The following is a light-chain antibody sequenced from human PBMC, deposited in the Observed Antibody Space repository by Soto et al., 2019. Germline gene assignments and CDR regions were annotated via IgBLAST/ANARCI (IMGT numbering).Light chain of an antibody. Sequence: QSALTQPASVSGSPGQSITISCTGTSSDVGAYNRVSWYQQHPGKAPKLMIFGVSGRPSGVSDRFSGSKSGNTASLTISGLQADDEADYYCISFTTSTAYVFGTGTQLTVL. CDR2: GVS. CDR3: ISFTTSTAYV. V-gene: IGLV2-14*03. J-gene: IGLJ1*01. CDR1: SSDVGAYNR.